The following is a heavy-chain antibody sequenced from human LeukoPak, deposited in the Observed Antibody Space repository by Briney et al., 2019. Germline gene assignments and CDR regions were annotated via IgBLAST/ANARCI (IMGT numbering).Heavy chain of an antibody. CDR3: TRAPYSSGWYTVDF. CDR2: ISISSTYI. Sequence: PGGSLRLSCAASGFTFSSNAVNWVRQAPGKGLEWVSSISISSTYIYYADSVKGRFTISRDNAKNSLYLQMDSLRDEDTAVYYCTRAPYSSGWYTVDFWGQGTLVTVSS. V-gene: IGHV3-21*01. CDR1: GFTFSSNA. J-gene: IGHJ4*02. D-gene: IGHD6-19*01.